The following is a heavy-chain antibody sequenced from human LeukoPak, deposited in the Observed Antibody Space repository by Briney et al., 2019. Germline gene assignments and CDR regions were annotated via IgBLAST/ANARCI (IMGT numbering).Heavy chain of an antibody. CDR2: IKYDGSEK. D-gene: IGHD6-13*01. CDR3: ARDIAPAGLFFDY. CDR1: GFTLSSYW. J-gene: IGHJ4*02. V-gene: IGHV3-7*01. Sequence: GGSLRLSCAASGFTLSSYWMSWVRQAPGRGLEWVANIKYDGSEKDYVDSVKGRFTISRDNAKNSLYLQMNSLRAEDTAVYYCARDIAPAGLFFDYWGQGTLVTVSS.